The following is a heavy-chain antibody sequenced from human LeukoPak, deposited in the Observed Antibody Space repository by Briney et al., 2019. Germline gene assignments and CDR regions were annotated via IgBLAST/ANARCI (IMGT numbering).Heavy chain of an antibody. CDR3: ARPGGVQLWEGAFDI. V-gene: IGHV5-51*01. CDR1: GYDFSDYW. D-gene: IGHD5-18*01. J-gene: IGHJ3*02. CDR2: IWPGNFDT. Sequence: GESLKISCKTSGYDFSDYWIAWVRQMPGKGLEWMGSIWPGNFDTRYSPSFQGQVTISADKSITTAYLQWSSLKASDTAMYYCARPGGVQLWEGAFDIWGQGTMVTVSS.